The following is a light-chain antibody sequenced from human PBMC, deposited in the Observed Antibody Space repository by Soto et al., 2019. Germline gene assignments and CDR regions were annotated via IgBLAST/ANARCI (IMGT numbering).Light chain of an antibody. V-gene: IGKV4-1*01. CDR2: WAS. CDR3: QQYYSTPMT. CDR1: QSVLYSSNNKNY. Sequence: DIVMTQSPDSLAVSLGERATIHCKSGQSVLYSSNNKNYLAWYQQKPGQPPKLLIYWASTRESGVPXXXXXXXXXXXXXLTISSLQAEDVAVYYCQQYYSTPMTFGQGTKVEIK. J-gene: IGKJ1*01.